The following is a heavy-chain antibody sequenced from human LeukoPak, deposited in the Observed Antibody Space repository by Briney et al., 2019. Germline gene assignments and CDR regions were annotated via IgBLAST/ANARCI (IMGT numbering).Heavy chain of an antibody. J-gene: IGHJ4*01. CDR3: ARSSMFRGVTVDY. CDR1: GGSINSSSYY. Sequence: SETLSLTCTVSGGSINSSSYYWGWIRQPPGEALEWIGSIYHSGYTYYNPSLKSRVTISVDTSKSQFSLKLSSVTAADTAVYYCARSSMFRGVTVDYWGQEPWPPSPQ. D-gene: IGHD3-10*01. V-gene: IGHV4-39*01. CDR2: IYHSGYT.